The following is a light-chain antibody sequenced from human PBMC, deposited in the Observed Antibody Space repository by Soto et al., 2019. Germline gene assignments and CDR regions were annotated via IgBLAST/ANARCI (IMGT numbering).Light chain of an antibody. V-gene: IGKV1-9*01. CDR3: QQLNSFT. J-gene: IGKJ3*01. CDR2: AAS. CDR1: QGISSY. Sequence: DIQLTQSPSFLSASVGDRVTITCRASQGISSYVAWYQQKPGKAPKLLIYAASTLQSGVPSRFSGSGSGTEFTLTISSLQPEDVATYYCQQLNSFTFGPGTKVDIK.